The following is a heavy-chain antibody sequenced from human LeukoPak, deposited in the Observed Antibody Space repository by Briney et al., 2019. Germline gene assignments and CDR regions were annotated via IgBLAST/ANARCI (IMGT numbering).Heavy chain of an antibody. CDR2: IIPILGIA. V-gene: IGHV1-69*04. CDR3: ARGGDSGYDFGDYYFDY. J-gene: IGHJ4*02. Sequence: ASVKVSCKASGYTFSSYGISWVRQAPGQGLEWMGRIIPILGIANYAQKFQGRVTITADKSTSTAYMELSSLRSEDTAVYYCARGGDSGYDFGDYYFDYWGQGTLVTVSS. CDR1: GYTFSSYG. D-gene: IGHD5-12*01.